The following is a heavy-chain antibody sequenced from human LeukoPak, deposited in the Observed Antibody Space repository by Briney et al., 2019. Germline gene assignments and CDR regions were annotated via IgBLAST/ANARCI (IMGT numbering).Heavy chain of an antibody. Sequence: GGSLRLSCAASGFTFSSYSMNWVRQAPGKGLEWVSSISSSSSYIYYADSVKGRFTISRDNAKNSLYLQMNSLRAEDTAVYYCARDSDVYDGAHYYMDVWGKGTTVTVSS. CDR2: ISSSSSYI. D-gene: IGHD5/OR15-5a*01. J-gene: IGHJ6*03. CDR1: GFTFSSYS. V-gene: IGHV3-21*01. CDR3: ARDSDVYDGAHYYMDV.